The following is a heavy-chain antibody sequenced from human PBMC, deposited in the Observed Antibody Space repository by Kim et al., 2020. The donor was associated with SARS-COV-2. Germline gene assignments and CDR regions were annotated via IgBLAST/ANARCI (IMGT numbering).Heavy chain of an antibody. J-gene: IGHJ4*02. V-gene: IGHV1-18*01. CDR3: ARDDGDGYDLRFDH. D-gene: IGHD5-12*01. Sequence: ASVKVSCEASGYTFTSYGISWVRQAPGQRLEWMGWISVYNGYTNYAQKFQGRVTLSTDTSTNTAYMELRSLRSDDTALYYCARDDGDGYDLRFDHWGQGT. CDR2: ISVYNGYT. CDR1: GYTFTSYG.